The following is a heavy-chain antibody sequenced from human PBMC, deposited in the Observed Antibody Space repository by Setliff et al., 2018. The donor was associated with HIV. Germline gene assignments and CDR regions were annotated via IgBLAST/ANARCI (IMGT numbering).Heavy chain of an antibody. Sequence: SVKVSCKAPRSTFNSHTISWVRQAPGQGLEWMGRIIPILGIANYAQKFQGRVTITTDESKSTAYMELNSLRSEDTAVYYCARSYDSSGYYPDAFDIWGQGTMVTVSS. CDR3: ARSYDSSGYYPDAFDI. CDR2: IIPILGIA. D-gene: IGHD3-22*01. J-gene: IGHJ3*02. V-gene: IGHV1-69*02. CDR1: RSTFNSHT.